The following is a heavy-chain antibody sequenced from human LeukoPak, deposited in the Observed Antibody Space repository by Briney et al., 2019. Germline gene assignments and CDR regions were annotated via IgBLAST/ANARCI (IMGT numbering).Heavy chain of an antibody. Sequence: ASVKVSCKASGYTFTSYAMHWVRQAPGQKLEWMGWINAGNGNTKYSQKFQGRVTITRDTSASTAYMELSSLRSEDTAVYYCARATESRAFDIWGQGTMVTVSS. CDR2: INAGNGNT. CDR3: ARATESRAFDI. V-gene: IGHV1-3*01. J-gene: IGHJ3*02. CDR1: GYTFTSYA.